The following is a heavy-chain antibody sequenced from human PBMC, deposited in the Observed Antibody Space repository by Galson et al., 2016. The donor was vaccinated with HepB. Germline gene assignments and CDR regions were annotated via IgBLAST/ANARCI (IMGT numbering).Heavy chain of an antibody. CDR3: ARFRAGSAAYFDY. CDR1: GGSISSGGYY. V-gene: IGHV4-31*03. CDR2: IYYSGST. Sequence: TLSLTCTVSGGSISSGGYYWSWIRQHPGKGLEWIGYIYYSGSTYYNPSLKSRVTLSVDTSKNHFSLKLSSVTAADTVVYYCARFRAGSAAYFDYWGQGTLVTVSS. D-gene: IGHD1-26*01. J-gene: IGHJ4*02.